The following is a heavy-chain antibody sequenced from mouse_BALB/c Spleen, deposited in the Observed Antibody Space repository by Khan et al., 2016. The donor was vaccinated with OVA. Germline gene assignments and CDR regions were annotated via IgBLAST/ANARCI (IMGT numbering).Heavy chain of an antibody. J-gene: IGHJ2*01. CDR3: ARGNWQSYYFDY. D-gene: IGHD4-1*01. CDR2: INPYNGGT. V-gene: IGHV1S136*01. Sequence: VQLQQSGPELGKPGASVKMSCKPSGYIFTNYVLHWVKQKPGQGLEWIGYINPYNGGTKYNEKFRGQATLASDKSSITAYLELSSLTSEDSAVYYCARGNWQSYYFDYWGLGTTLTLSS. CDR1: GYIFTNYV.